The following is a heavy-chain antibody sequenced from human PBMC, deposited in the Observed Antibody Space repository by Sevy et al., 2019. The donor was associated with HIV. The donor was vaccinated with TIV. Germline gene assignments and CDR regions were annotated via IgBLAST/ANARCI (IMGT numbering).Heavy chain of an antibody. CDR2: MYYSGST. J-gene: IGHJ4*02. D-gene: IGHD1-26*01. V-gene: IGHV4-39*01. Sequence: SETLSLTCTVSGGSISSSSYYWGCIRQPPGKGLEWIGSMYYSGSTYYNPSLKSRVTISVDTFMNQFSLKPSSVTAADTAVYYCARHMDSGTYGHPGFDYWGQGTLVTVSS. CDR3: ARHMDSGTYGHPGFDY. CDR1: GGSISSSSYY.